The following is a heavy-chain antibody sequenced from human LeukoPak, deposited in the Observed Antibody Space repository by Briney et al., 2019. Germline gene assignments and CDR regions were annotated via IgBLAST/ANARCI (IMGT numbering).Heavy chain of an antibody. V-gene: IGHV1-2*02. D-gene: IGHD3-22*01. J-gene: IGHJ4*02. Sequence: ASVKVSCKASGYTXTGYYMHWVRQAPGQGLEWMGCIDPNSGGTYYAQKFQGRISMTGDTSISTAYMELSRLRSDDTAVYYCARGDYYDSSGYPGNFDYWGQGTLVTVSS. CDR3: ARGDYYDSSGYPGNFDY. CDR2: IDPNSGGT. CDR1: GYTXTGYY.